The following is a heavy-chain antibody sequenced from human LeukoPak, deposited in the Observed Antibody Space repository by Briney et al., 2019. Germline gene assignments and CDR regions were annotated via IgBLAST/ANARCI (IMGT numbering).Heavy chain of an antibody. J-gene: IGHJ1*01. CDR3: AKDFRRRYCSGGSCYFAEYFQH. Sequence: GGSLRLSCAASGFTFSSYAMSSVRQAPGKGLEWVSAISGSGGSTYYADSVKGRFTISRDNSKNTLYLQMNSVRAEDTAVYYCAKDFRRRYCSGGSCYFAEYFQHWGQGTLVTVSS. CDR1: GFTFSSYA. D-gene: IGHD2-15*01. CDR2: ISGSGGST. V-gene: IGHV3-23*01.